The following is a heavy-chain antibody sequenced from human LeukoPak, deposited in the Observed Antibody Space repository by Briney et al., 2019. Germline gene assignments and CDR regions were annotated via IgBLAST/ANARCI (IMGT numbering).Heavy chain of an antibody. V-gene: IGHV3-73*01. Sequence: PGGSLRLSCAASGFTFSGSAMHWVRQASGRGLEWVGRIRSKANSYATAYAASVKGRFTISRDDSKNTAYLQMNSLKTEDTAVYYCTCRDGYNSDYWGQGTLVTVSS. D-gene: IGHD5-24*01. CDR2: IRSKANSYAT. CDR3: TCRDGYNSDY. J-gene: IGHJ4*02. CDR1: GFTFSGSA.